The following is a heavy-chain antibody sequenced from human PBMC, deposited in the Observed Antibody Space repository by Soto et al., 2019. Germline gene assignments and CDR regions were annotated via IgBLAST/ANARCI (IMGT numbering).Heavy chain of an antibody. Sequence: SGPTLVNPTQTLTLTCTFSGFSLSTSEVGVGWIRQPPGKALQWLALIYWDDDKRYSPSLKSRLTITKDTSKNQVVLTMTNMDPVDTATDYCAHGISMVRGVVVFDYWGQGTLVTVSS. J-gene: IGHJ4*02. D-gene: IGHD3-10*01. V-gene: IGHV2-5*02. CDR1: GFSLSTSEVG. CDR3: AHGISMVRGVVVFDY. CDR2: IYWDDDK.